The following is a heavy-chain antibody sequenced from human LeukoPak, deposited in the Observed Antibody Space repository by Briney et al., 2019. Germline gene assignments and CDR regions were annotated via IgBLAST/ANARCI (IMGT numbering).Heavy chain of an antibody. CDR3: ARDEAFRGSSYDLLDY. CDR2: ISAYNGNT. J-gene: IGHJ4*02. D-gene: IGHD6-6*01. Sequence: ASVKVSCKASGYTFTSYGISWVRQAPGQGLEWMGWISAYNGNTNYAQKLQGRVTMTTDTSTSTAYMELRSLRSDDTAVYYCARDEAFRGSSYDLLDYWGQGTLVTVSS. CDR1: GYTFTSYG. V-gene: IGHV1-18*01.